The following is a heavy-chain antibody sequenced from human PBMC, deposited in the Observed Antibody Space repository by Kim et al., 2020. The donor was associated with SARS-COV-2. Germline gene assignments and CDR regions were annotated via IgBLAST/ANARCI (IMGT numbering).Heavy chain of an antibody. D-gene: IGHD1-26*01. V-gene: IGHV3-15*01. J-gene: IGHJ4*02. CDR2: IKSKTYGGTT. Sequence: GGSLRLSCAASGFTFSNAWMSWVRQAPGKGLEWVGRIKSKTYGGTTDYAAPVKGRFTISRDDSKNTLYLQMNSLKTEDTAVYYCSQGELTVDYWGQGTLVTVSS. CDR3: SQGELTVDY. CDR1: GFTFSNAW.